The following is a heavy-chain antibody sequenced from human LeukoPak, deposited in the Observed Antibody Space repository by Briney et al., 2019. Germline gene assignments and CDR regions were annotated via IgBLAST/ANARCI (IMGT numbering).Heavy chain of an antibody. V-gene: IGHV3-23*01. D-gene: IGHD3-10*01. CDR1: GFTFNTYA. CDR2: VSGSGGDT. CDR3: AKLLVENDYFHH. Sequence: GGSLRLSCAASGFTFNTYAMTWIRQAPGKGLEWVAVVSGSGGDTNYADSVKGRLTISRDNSQSPLYLQMGSLRPEDTATYYCAKLLVENDYFHHWGQGTLVTGSS. J-gene: IGHJ4*02.